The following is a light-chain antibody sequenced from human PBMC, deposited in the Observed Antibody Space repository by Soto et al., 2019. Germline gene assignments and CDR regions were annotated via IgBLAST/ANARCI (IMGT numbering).Light chain of an antibody. CDR3: SSFTGSNYV. Sequence: QSALTQPASVSGSPGQSITISCTGTISDDGRYNFLSWYQQYPGKAPKLMICDVSNRPSGVSNRFPGSKSGNTASLTISGLQAEDETDYHCSSFTGSNYVFGTGTKLTVL. CDR1: ISDDGRYNF. J-gene: IGLJ1*01. V-gene: IGLV2-14*03. CDR2: DVS.